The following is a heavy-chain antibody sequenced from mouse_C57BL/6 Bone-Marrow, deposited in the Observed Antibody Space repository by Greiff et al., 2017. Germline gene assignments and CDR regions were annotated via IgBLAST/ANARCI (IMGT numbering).Heavy chain of an antibody. Sequence: EVKLQESGGGLVQPGGSLKLSCAASGFTFSDYGMAWVRQAPRKGPEWVAFISNLAYSIYYADTVTGRFTISRENAKNTLYLEMSSLRSEDTAMYYCARQRGNYWYFDVWGTGTTVTVSS. V-gene: IGHV5-15*01. CDR2: ISNLAYSI. CDR1: GFTFSDYG. J-gene: IGHJ1*03. D-gene: IGHD2-1*01. CDR3: ARQRGNYWYFDV.